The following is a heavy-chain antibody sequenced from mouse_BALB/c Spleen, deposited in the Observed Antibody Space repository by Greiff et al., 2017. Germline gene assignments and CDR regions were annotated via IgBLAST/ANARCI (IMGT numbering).Heavy chain of an antibody. J-gene: IGHJ4*01. CDR1: GYTFTSYY. Sequence: QVQLQQPGAELVKPGASVKLSCKASGYTFTSYYMYWVKQRPGQGLEWIGGINPSNGGTNFNEKFKSKATLTVDKSSSTAYMQLSSLTSEDSAVYYCTRSGGYEDYYAMDYWGQGTSVTVSS. CDR2: INPSNGGT. D-gene: IGHD2-2*01. V-gene: IGHV1S81*02. CDR3: TRSGGYEDYYAMDY.